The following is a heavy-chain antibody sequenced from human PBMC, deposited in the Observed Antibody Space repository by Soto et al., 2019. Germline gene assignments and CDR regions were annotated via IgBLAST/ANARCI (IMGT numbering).Heavy chain of an antibody. D-gene: IGHD3-16*01. CDR2: IDPSDSYT. V-gene: IGHV5-10-1*01. CDR3: ASQFYVSHAFDI. Sequence: PGESLKISCKGSGYSFTSYWISWVRQMPGKGLEWMGRIDPSDSYTNYSPSFQGHVTISADKSISTAYLQWSSLKASDTAMYYCASQFYVSHAFDIWGQGTMVTVSS. J-gene: IGHJ3*02. CDR1: GYSFTSYW.